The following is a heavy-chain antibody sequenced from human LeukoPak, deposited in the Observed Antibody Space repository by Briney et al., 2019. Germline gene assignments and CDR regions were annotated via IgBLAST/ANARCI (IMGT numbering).Heavy chain of an antibody. CDR2: FDPEDGET. V-gene: IGHV1-24*01. CDR1: GYTFTRYY. CDR3: ARERIRYSSGWRDQFDY. D-gene: IGHD6-19*01. Sequence: GASVKVSCKASGYTFTRYYMHWVRQAPGKGLEWMGGFDPEDGETIYAQKFQGRVTMTEDTSTDTAYMELSSLRSKETAVYYCARERIRYSSGWRDQFDYWGQGTLVTVSS. J-gene: IGHJ4*02.